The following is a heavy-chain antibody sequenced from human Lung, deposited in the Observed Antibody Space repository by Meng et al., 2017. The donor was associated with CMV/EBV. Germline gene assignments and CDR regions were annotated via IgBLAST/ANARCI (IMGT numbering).Heavy chain of an antibody. CDR3: ARDLRATIIF. Sequence: SXXVSCKASGYTFTSYYMHWVRQAPGQGLEWMGIINPSGGSTSYAQKFQGRVTMTRDTSTSTVYMELSSLRSEDTAVYYGARDLRATIIFWGQGTLVTVSS. V-gene: IGHV1-46*01. D-gene: IGHD1-26*01. CDR2: INPSGGST. CDR1: GYTFTSYY. J-gene: IGHJ4*02.